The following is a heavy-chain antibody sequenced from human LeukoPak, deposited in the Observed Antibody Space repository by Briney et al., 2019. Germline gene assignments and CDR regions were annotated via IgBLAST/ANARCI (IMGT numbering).Heavy chain of an antibody. Sequence: PSETLSLTCAVSGYSISSGYYWGWIRQPPGKGLEWIGSIYHSGSTHYNPSLKSRVTISVDTSKNQFSLKLSSVTAADTAVYYCARGNYGDWGKGTLVTVSS. J-gene: IGHJ4*02. CDR1: GYSISSGYY. CDR2: IYHSGST. D-gene: IGHD4-17*01. V-gene: IGHV4-38-2*01. CDR3: ARGNYGD.